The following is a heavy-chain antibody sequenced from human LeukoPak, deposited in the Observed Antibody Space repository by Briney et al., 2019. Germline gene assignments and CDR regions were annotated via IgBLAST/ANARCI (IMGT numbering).Heavy chain of an antibody. CDR3: PKDQRGNFDY. D-gene: IGHD3-10*01. CDR1: RFTFSSYA. Sequence: PGGSLRLSCAASRFTFSSYALSWVRQAQGKGLEWVSAISGSGGSTYYADSVKGRFTISRDNSQNTLYLQMNSLRAEDTAVYYCPKDQRGNFDYWGQGTRVTVSS. V-gene: IGHV3-23*01. CDR2: ISGSGGST. J-gene: IGHJ4*02.